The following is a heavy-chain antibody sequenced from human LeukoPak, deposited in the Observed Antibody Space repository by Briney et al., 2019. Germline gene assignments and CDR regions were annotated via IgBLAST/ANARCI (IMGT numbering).Heavy chain of an antibody. J-gene: IGHJ4*02. Sequence: ESGGSLRLSCAASGFTVSSNYMTWVRQAPGKGLEWVGRIKSKRDGETTDYAALVKSRFSISRDDSKNTVYLQMNSVRTEDTAVYYCTSLVGSPTYWGQGTLVTVSS. CDR2: IKSKRDGETT. CDR1: GFTVSSNY. CDR3: TSLVGSPTY. V-gene: IGHV3-15*01. D-gene: IGHD1-26*01.